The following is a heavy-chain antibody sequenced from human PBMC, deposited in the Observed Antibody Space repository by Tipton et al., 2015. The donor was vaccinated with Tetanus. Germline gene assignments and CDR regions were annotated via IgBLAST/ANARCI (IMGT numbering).Heavy chain of an antibody. CDR1: GFTFSSHS. D-gene: IGHD6-13*01. V-gene: IGHV3-48*01. CDR3: ARVLPRAAAGLTSD. Sequence: SLRLSCAASGFTFSSHSMNWVRQAPGKGLEWISYISTSSTTIYYADSVRDRFTISRDDAKNSLYLQMNSLRAEDTAVYYCARVLPRAAAGLTSDWGQGALVTVSS. J-gene: IGHJ4*02. CDR2: ISTSSTTI.